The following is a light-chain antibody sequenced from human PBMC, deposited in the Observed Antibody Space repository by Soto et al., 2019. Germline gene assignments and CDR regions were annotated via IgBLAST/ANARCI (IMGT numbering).Light chain of an antibody. Sequence: QAVVTQEPSLTVSPGGTVTLTCGSSNGAVTSGHYPYWFQQKPGQAPRTLIYDTSNKHSWTPARFSGSLLGGKAALTLSGAQPEDEAEYYCLLSYSGARQGVFGGGTQLTVL. CDR3: LLSYSGARQGV. CDR2: DTS. V-gene: IGLV7-46*01. J-gene: IGLJ2*01. CDR1: NGAVTSGHY.